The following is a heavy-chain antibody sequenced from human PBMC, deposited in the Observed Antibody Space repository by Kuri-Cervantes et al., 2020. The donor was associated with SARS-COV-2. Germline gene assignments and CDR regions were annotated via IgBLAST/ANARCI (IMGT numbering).Heavy chain of an antibody. V-gene: IGHV3-30*18. Sequence: GESLKISCAASGFTFSSYGMHWVRQAPGKGLEWVAVISYDGGNKYYADSVKGRFTISRDNSKNTLYLQMNSLRAEDTAVYYCAKDQGDSYGISYFDYWGQGTLVTVSS. CDR2: ISYDGGNK. D-gene: IGHD5-18*01. CDR1: GFTFSSYG. J-gene: IGHJ4*02. CDR3: AKDQGDSYGISYFDY.